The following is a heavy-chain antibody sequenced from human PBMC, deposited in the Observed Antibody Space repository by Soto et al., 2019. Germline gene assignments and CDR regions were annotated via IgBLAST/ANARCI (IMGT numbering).Heavy chain of an antibody. V-gene: IGHV1-69*13. CDR1: GGTFSSYA. J-gene: IGHJ6*02. CDR3: ARAIDILTGPYYYYYGMDV. CDR2: IIPIFGTA. D-gene: IGHD3-9*01. Sequence: SVKVSCKASGGTFSSYAISWVRQAPGQGLEWMGGIIPIFGTANYAQKFQGRVTITADESTSTAYMELSSLRSEDTAVYYCARAIDILTGPYYYYYGMDVWGQGTTVAVSS.